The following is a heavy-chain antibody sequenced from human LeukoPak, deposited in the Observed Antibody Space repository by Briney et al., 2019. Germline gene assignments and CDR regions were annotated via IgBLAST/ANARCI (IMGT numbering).Heavy chain of an antibody. CDR1: GFTFSDYA. CDR2: ISKDGSDK. Sequence: GGSLRLSCAASGFTFSDYAIHWVRQAPGKGLEWVAVISKDGSDKYYPGSVRGRFTISRDNSKNTIYLQMDSLRAEDTAIYYCARDYWWNYDYWGQGTLVTVSS. V-gene: IGHV3-30-3*01. J-gene: IGHJ4*02. D-gene: IGHD1-7*01. CDR3: ARDYWWNYDY.